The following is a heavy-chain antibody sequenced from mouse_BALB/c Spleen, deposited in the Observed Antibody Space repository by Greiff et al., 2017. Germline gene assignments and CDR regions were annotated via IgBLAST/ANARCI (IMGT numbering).Heavy chain of an antibody. V-gene: IGHV5-17*02. CDR3: ARDYGTQYYFDY. J-gene: IGHJ2*01. CDR1: GFTFSSFG. D-gene: IGHD1-1*01. Sequence: EVKLMESGGGLVQPGGSRKLSCAASGFTFSSFGMHWVRQAPEKGLEWVAYISSGSSTIYYADTVKGRFTISRDNPKNTLFLQMTSLRSEDTAMYYCARDYGTQYYFDYWGQGTTLTVSS. CDR2: ISSGSSTI.